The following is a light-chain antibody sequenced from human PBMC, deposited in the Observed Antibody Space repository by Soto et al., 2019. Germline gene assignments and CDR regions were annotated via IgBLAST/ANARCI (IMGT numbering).Light chain of an antibody. CDR1: SSDVGSYNL. V-gene: IGLV2-23*01. CDR3: FSYAGSSTYV. CDR2: EGS. Sequence: QSALTQPASVSGSPGQSITISCAGTSSDVGSYNLVSWYQNHPDKAPKLMIYEGSKRPSGVSNRFSGSKSGNTASLTISGLQAADEADYFSFSYAGSSTYVFGTGTKVTVL. J-gene: IGLJ1*01.